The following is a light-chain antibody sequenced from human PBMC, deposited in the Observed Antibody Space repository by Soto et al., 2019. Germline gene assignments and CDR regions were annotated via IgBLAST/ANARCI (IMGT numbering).Light chain of an antibody. CDR2: LEGSGIY. V-gene: IGLV4-60*02. J-gene: IGLJ3*02. CDR1: SGHSRYI. CDR3: ETWDSHTRV. Sequence: QSMLTHSSSASASLGSSVKLTCTLSSGHSRYIIAWHQQQPGKAPRYLMKLEGSGIYNKGSGVPDRFSGSRSGADRYLTISNLQFEDEADYYCETWDSHTRVFGGGTQLTVL.